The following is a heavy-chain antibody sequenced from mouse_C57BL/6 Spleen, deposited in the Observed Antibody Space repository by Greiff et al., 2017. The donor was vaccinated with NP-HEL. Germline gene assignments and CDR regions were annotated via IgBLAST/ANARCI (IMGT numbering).Heavy chain of an antibody. CDR3: TRVPYSLNAMDC. V-gene: IGHV5-9-1*02. J-gene: IGHJ4*01. Sequence: DVKLVESGEGLVKPGGSLKLSCAASGFTFSSYAMSWVRQTPEKRLEWVAYISSGGDYIYYADTVKGRFTISIANARNTLYLQMSSLKSEDTTMYYCTRVPYSLNAMDCWGQGTSVTVSS. CDR1: GFTFSSYA. CDR2: ISSGGDYI. D-gene: IGHD6-2*01.